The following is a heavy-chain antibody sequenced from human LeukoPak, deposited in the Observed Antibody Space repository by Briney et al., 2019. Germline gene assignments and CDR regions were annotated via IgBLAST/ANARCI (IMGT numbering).Heavy chain of an antibody. V-gene: IGHV1-2*02. D-gene: IGHD5-18*01. Sequence: ASVKVSCKASGYTFTGYYMHWVRRAPGQGLEWMGWINPNSGGTNYAQKFQGRVTMTRDTSISTAYMELSRLRSDDTAVYYCARDGGTAGYSSGSDYWGQGTLVTVSS. CDR2: INPNSGGT. CDR3: ARDGGTAGYSSGSDY. CDR1: GYTFTGYY. J-gene: IGHJ4*02.